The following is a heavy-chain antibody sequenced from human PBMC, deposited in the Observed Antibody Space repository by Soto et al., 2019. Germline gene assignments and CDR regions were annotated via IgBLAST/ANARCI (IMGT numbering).Heavy chain of an antibody. CDR2: IRQDGGEK. V-gene: IGHV3-7*03. CDR3: SKDNPYGGNPL. D-gene: IGHD4-17*01. Sequence: PGGSLRLSCRASGYTFSNYYIIWVRQAPGKGLEWVANIRQDGGEKYYAVSVKGRFTISRDNSKNTLYLQMNSLRAGDTAVYYCSKDNPYGGNPLWGQGTLVTVSS. J-gene: IGHJ4*02. CDR1: GYTFSNYY.